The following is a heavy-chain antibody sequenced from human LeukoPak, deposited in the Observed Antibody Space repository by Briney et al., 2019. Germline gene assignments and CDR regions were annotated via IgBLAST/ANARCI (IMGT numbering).Heavy chain of an antibody. J-gene: IGHJ4*02. D-gene: IGHD6-13*01. CDR1: GYTFTGYY. CDR3: ATSLAAAGACNY. Sequence: ASVKVSCKASGYTFTGYYMHWVRQAPGQGLEWMGWISAYNGNTNYAQKLQGRVTMTTDTSTSTAYMELRSLRSDDTAVYYCATSLAAAGACNYWGQGTLVTVSA. V-gene: IGHV1-18*04. CDR2: ISAYNGNT.